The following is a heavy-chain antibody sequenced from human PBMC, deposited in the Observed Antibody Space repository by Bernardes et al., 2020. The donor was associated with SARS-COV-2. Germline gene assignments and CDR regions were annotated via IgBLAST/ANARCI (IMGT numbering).Heavy chain of an antibody. Sequence: SEPLSLSCTVSGGSISSGGYYWGWIRQPPGKGLEWIVSFYSSGNTYYNPSLESRLSKSIDTSKNQFSRRLSSVTAADTAVYYCAGSSCGADCFIGGLRSWDYGMDVWGQGTTVTGSS. CDR3: AGSSCGADCFIGGLRSWDYGMDV. CDR1: GGSISSGGYY. CDR2: FYSSGNT. D-gene: IGHD2-21*02. V-gene: IGHV4-39*01. J-gene: IGHJ6*02.